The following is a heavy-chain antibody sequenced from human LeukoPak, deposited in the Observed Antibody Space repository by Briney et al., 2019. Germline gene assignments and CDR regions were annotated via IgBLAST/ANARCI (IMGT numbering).Heavy chain of an antibody. J-gene: IGHJ4*02. CDR3: ARINRQQLVLDY. CDR2: IYHSGST. V-gene: IGHV4-38-2*01. D-gene: IGHD6-13*01. Sequence: PSETLSLTCAASGYSISSGYYWGWIRQPPGKGLEWIGCIYHSGSTYYNSSLKSRVTISVDTSKNQFSLKLSSVTAADTAVYYCARINRQQLVLDYWGQGTLVTVSS. CDR1: GYSISSGYY.